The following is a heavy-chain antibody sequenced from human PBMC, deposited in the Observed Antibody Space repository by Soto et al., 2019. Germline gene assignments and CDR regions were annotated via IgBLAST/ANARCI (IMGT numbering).Heavy chain of an antibody. CDR3: ARGGGTIPRPLP. CDR2: INPNSGVT. V-gene: IGHV1-2*02. CDR1: GYTFTGYF. J-gene: IGHJ5*02. D-gene: IGHD2-2*01. Sequence: ASVKVSCKASGYTFTGYFIHWVRQAPGEGLEWVGYINPNSGVTKYAPRFLGRVTITRDTSIRTAYMDLNNLRSDDTAVYFCARGGGTIPRPLPWGPGTL.